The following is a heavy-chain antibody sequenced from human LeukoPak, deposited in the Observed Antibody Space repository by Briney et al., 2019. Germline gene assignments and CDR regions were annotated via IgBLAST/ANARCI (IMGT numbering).Heavy chain of an antibody. Sequence: SETLSLTCTVSGGSISSHYWSWIRQPPGKGLEWIGYIYYSGSTNYNPSLKSRVTISVDTSKNQFSLKLSSVTAADTAVYYCARDAAVAGTSIYYGMDVWGQGTTVTVSS. V-gene: IGHV4-59*11. CDR3: ARDAAVAGTSIYYGMDV. CDR2: IYYSGST. J-gene: IGHJ6*02. D-gene: IGHD6-19*01. CDR1: GGSISSHY.